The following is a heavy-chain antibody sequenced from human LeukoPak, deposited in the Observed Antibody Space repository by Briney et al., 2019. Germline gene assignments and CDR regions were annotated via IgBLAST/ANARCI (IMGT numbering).Heavy chain of an antibody. CDR1: GFTFSSYA. V-gene: IGHV3-23*01. D-gene: IGHD3-10*01. Sequence: GGPLKFSCAASGFTFSSYAMSWVRQAPGKGLDGVSAISGSGGSTYYVDSVRGRFTISRDNSKNTLYLQVNSLRAEDTAVYYCAKDFYGSGFVYYFDYWGQGTLVTVSS. J-gene: IGHJ4*02. CDR3: AKDFYGSGFVYYFDY. CDR2: ISGSGGST.